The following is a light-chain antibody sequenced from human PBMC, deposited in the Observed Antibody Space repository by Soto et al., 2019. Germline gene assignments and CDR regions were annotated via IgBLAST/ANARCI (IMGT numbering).Light chain of an antibody. Sequence: EIVLTQSPGTLSLSPGERATLSCRASQSVSSNYLAWYQQKPGQAPRRLVSGASIRATGIPDRFSGSGSGTDFTLTISRLEPEDFAVYYWQQYGSSPYTFGPGTKLEIK. CDR3: QQYGSSPYT. CDR2: GAS. J-gene: IGKJ2*01. V-gene: IGKV3-20*01. CDR1: QSVSSNY.